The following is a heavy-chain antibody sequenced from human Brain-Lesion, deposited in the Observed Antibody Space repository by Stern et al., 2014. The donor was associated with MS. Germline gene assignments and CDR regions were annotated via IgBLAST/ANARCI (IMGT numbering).Heavy chain of an antibody. J-gene: IGHJ4*02. CDR3: ARTGDDFGDYSLSY. Sequence: QLVESGPGLVKPSETLSLTCTVSGGSINTNNYYWGWIRQPPGKGLEWIGNIYSSGSTFYSPSLESRVTMSVATSKNQFSLKLSSVTAADTAVYYCARTGDDFGDYSLSYWGQGTLVTVSS. V-gene: IGHV4-39*01. CDR1: GGSINTNNYY. CDR2: IYSSGST. D-gene: IGHD4-17*01.